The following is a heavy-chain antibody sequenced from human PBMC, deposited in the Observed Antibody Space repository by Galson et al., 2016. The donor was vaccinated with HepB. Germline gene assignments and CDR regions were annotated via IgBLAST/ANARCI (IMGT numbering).Heavy chain of an antibody. Sequence: SLRLSCAPSGFAFSNYSMHWVRQAPGKGLQWVSSISIRSTYIYYADSVRGRFTISRDNAKNSLYLQMNSLRAEDTAVYYCARGCRGGRCVDYWGQGILVTVSS. CDR2: ISIRSTYI. CDR1: GFAFSNYS. V-gene: IGHV3-21*06. D-gene: IGHD2-15*01. CDR3: ARGCRGGRCVDY. J-gene: IGHJ4*02.